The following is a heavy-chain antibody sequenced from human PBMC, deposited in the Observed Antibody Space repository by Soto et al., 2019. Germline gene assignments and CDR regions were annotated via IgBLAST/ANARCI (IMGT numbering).Heavy chain of an antibody. CDR3: ARDSSGWYWFDP. J-gene: IGHJ5*02. CDR2: INHSGST. V-gene: IGHV4-34*01. CDR1: GGSFRGYY. Sequence: SETLSLTCAVYGGSFRGYYCSWIRQPPGKGLEWIGEINHSGSTNYNPSLKSRVTISVDTSKNQFSLKLSSVTAADTAVYCCARDSSGWYWFDPWGQGTLVTVSS. D-gene: IGHD6-19*01.